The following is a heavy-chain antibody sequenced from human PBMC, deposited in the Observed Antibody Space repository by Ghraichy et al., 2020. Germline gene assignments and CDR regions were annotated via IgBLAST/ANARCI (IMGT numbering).Heavy chain of an antibody. D-gene: IGHD2-8*01. CDR3: AKATPRRDCTNGVCPLDYYYYYMDV. V-gene: IGHV3-30*18. CDR2: ISYDGSKK. J-gene: IGHJ6*03. CDR1: GFTFSSYG. Sequence: GGSLRLSCAASGFTFSSYGMHWVRQAPGKGLEWVAVISYDGSKKYYADSVKGRFTISRDNSKNTLYLQMNSLKAEETAVYYCAKATPRRDCTNGVCPLDYYYYYMDVWGKGTTVTVSS.